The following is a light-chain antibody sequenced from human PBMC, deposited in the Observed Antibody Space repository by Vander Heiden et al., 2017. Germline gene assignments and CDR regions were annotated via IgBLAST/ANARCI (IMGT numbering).Light chain of an antibody. CDR1: QDVSSY. J-gene: IGKJ3*01. CDR2: AAS. Sequence: IQLTQSPDSLSASVGDTVTITCRASQDVSSYLAWYQQQPGQAPKLLIYAASTLQSGVPSRFSGSGSATDFTLSISSLQPEDFATYYCQQLNSYPFTFGRGTKVDIK. V-gene: IGKV1-9*01. CDR3: QQLNSYPFT.